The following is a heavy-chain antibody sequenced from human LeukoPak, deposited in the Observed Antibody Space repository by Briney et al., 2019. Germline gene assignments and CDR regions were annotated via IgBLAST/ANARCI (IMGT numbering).Heavy chain of an antibody. J-gene: IGHJ4*02. V-gene: IGHV1-2*06. CDR3: ARGFLGYCSTSCYPDY. CDR1: GYTFTGYY. CDR2: INPNSGGT. Sequence: ASVKVSCKASGYTFTGYYMHWVRQAPGQGLEWMGRINPNSGGTNYAQKFQGRVTMTRDTSISTAYMELSRLRSDDTAVYYCARGFLGYCSTSCYPDYWGQGTLVTVSS. D-gene: IGHD2-2*01.